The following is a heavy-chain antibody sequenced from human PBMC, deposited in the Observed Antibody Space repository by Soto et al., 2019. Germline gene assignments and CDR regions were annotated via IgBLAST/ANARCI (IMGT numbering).Heavy chain of an antibody. CDR3: VRTFPPAPRVVLSHSWFVP. V-gene: IGHV4-39*06. D-gene: IGHD2-2*01. CDR2: IYYSGST. Sequence: PSETLSLTCTVSGGSISSSSYYWGWIRQPPGKGLEWIGSIYYSGSTYYNPSLKSRATISIDTSKNQIALNLSSVTAADTAVYFCVRTFPPAPRVVLSHSWFVPWGPGTLVTVSS. J-gene: IGHJ5*02. CDR1: GGSISSSSYY.